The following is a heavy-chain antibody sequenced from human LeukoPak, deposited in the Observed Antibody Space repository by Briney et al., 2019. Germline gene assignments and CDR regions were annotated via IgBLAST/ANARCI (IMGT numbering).Heavy chain of an antibody. CDR2: ISSSTSYI. Sequence: RGSLRLSCAASGFTFSSYSMNWIRQAPGKGLEWVSSISSSTSYIYYADSVKGRFTISKDNAKNSLYLQMNSLRAEDTAVYYCARAGGSTVSHSDYWGQGTLVTVSS. J-gene: IGHJ4*02. CDR3: ARAGGSTVSHSDY. CDR1: GFTFSSYS. V-gene: IGHV3-21*01. D-gene: IGHD4-17*01.